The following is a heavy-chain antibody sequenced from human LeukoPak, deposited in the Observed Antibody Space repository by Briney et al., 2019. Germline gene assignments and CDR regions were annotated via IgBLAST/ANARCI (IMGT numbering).Heavy chain of an antibody. J-gene: IGHJ4*02. CDR3: ARGTYYYDSSGYFDY. CDR1: GYTFTGYY. D-gene: IGHD3-22*01. V-gene: IGHV1-2*06. CDR2: INPNSDGT. Sequence: DSVKVSCKASGYTFTGYYMHWVRQAPGQGREWMGRINPNSDGTNYARKFQGRVTMTRDTSISTAYMELSRLRSDDTAVYYCARGTYYYDSSGYFDYWGQGTLGTVSS.